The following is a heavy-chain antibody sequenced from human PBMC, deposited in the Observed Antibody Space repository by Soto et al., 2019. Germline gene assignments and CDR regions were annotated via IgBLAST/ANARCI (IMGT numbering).Heavy chain of an antibody. D-gene: IGHD3-3*01. CDR1: SGSIINXXXX. CDR2: IYYRGST. J-gene: IGHJ4*02. Sequence: QLQLQESGPGRVKASETLSLTCTVSSGSIINXXXXXXXXXXXPXKGLEWIGRIYYRGSTSYNPSLSSRVSISVDPSNNELSLKLRSVTATDTAVYYCVRLRHDFWSGYLVDSWGQGTLVTVSS. CDR3: VRLRHDFWSGYLVDS. V-gene: IGHV4-39*01.